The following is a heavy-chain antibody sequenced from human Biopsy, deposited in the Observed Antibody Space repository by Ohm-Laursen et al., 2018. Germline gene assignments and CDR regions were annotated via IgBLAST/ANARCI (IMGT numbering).Heavy chain of an antibody. CDR3: TRAGGGKIYGP. D-gene: IGHD3-16*01. V-gene: IGHV4-31*03. CDR1: GVSINTGGYY. CDR2: IHYSGNT. Sequence: PSDTLSLTCTVSGVSINTGGYYWTWIRQHPGTGLEWIGYIHYSGNTLYNPSLKSRLTISVDTSRNQFSLKLTSVTAADTVLYYCTRAGGGKIYGPWGQGTLVTVSS. J-gene: IGHJ5*02.